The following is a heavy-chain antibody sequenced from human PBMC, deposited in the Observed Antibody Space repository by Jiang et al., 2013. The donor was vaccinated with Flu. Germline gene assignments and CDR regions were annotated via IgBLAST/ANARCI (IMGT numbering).Heavy chain of an antibody. V-gene: IGHV1-46*01. Sequence: HGLEWMGVLNPSDGTKNYAQKFQGRVTMTRDTSTSTVYMELSSLRSEDTALYYCARNYDSTGLEDAFDVWGQGTMVTISS. CDR2: LNPSDGTK. J-gene: IGHJ3*01. D-gene: IGHD3-22*01. CDR3: ARNYDSTGLEDAFDV.